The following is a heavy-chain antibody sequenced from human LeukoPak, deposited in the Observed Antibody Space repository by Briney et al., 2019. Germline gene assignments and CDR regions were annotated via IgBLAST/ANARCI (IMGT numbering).Heavy chain of an antibody. D-gene: IGHD6-19*01. CDR2: ISSGSRTI. CDR1: GFTFSGYS. V-gene: IGHV3-48*01. Sequence: GGSLRLSCAASGFTFSGYSMNWVRQAPGRGLEWLSYISSGSRTIFYGDSVKGRFIISRDNAKNSLSLLMNSLRADDTAVYYCAGSGWQVYLDYWGQGALVTVSS. CDR3: AGSGWQVYLDY. J-gene: IGHJ4*02.